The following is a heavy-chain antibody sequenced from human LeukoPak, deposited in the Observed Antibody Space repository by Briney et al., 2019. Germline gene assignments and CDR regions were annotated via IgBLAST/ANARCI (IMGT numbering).Heavy chain of an antibody. CDR2: ISYDGSNK. Sequence: PGRSLRLSCAASGFTFSSYAMHWVRQAPGKGLEWVAVISYDGSNKYYADSVKGRFTISRDNSKNTLYLQMNSLRAEDTAVYYCARGAYGSGRLQEYFQHWGQGTLVTVSS. CDR1: GFTFSSYA. CDR3: ARGAYGSGRLQEYFQH. V-gene: IGHV3-30-3*01. D-gene: IGHD3-10*01. J-gene: IGHJ1*01.